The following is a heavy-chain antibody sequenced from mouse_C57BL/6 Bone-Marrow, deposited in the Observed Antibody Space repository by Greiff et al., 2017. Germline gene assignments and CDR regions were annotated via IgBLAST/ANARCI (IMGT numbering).Heavy chain of an antibody. CDR3: ARHGAYDYDGWFAC. V-gene: IGHV2-6-1*01. J-gene: IGHJ3*01. CDR1: GFSLTSYG. D-gene: IGHD2-4*01. CDR2: LWRDGST. Sequence: VRLVGSGPGLVAPSQSLSITCTVPGFSLTSYGVHWFRQPPGKGRDWLVVLWRDGSTTYNSALKSRLCISKDNSKSQVFLKMNSLQTDDTAVYYCARHGAYDYDGWFACWGQGALVTVSA.